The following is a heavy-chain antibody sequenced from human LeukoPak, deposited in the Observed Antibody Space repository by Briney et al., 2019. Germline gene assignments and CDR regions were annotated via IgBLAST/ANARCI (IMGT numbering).Heavy chain of an antibody. CDR2: IYPGDSDT. V-gene: IGHV5-51*01. CDR3: ARWKKDFYYGDYEKELDY. D-gene: IGHD4-17*01. CDR1: GYSFTSYW. Sequence: GESLKISCKGSGYSFTSYWIGWVRQMPGKGLEWMGIIYPGDSDTRYSPSFQGQVTISADKSISTAYLQWSSLKASDTAMYYCARWKKDFYYGDYEKELDYWGQGTLVTVSS. J-gene: IGHJ4*02.